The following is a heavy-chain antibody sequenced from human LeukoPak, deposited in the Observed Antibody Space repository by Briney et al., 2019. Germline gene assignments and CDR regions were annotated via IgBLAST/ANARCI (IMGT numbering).Heavy chain of an antibody. Sequence: SETLSLTCSVSGGSISFYYWSWIRQPPGKGLESIGYIYYTGTTNYNPSLKSRVTISVDTSKNQFSLKLSSVTAADTAVYYCARDSLWGATDYWGQGTLVTVSS. V-gene: IGHV4-59*01. D-gene: IGHD1-26*01. CDR2: IYYTGTT. J-gene: IGHJ4*02. CDR3: ARDSLWGATDY. CDR1: GGSISFYY.